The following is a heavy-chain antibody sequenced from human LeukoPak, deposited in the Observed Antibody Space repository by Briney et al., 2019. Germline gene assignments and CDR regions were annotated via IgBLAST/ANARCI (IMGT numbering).Heavy chain of an antibody. CDR1: GITLSSYA. Sequence: GRSLRLSCAASGITLSSYAMSWVRQAPGKGLEWVSGISGSGGSTYYADSVKGRFTISRDNSKNTLYLQMNSLTAEGTAVYYCAKSGGYTSGWYPHWGQGTLVTVSS. V-gene: IGHV3-23*01. D-gene: IGHD6-19*01. CDR3: AKSGGYTSGWYPH. CDR2: ISGSGGST. J-gene: IGHJ4*02.